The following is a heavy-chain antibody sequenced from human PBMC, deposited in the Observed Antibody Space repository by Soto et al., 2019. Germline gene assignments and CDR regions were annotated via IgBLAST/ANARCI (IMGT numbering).Heavy chain of an antibody. D-gene: IGHD3-16*02. CDR2: IYYSGST. V-gene: IGHV4-30-4*01. Sequence: QAQLQESGPGLVKPSQTLSLTCTVSGGSISSGDYYWSWIRQPPGKGLEWIGYIYYSGSTYYNPSLKSRVTISVDTSKNQFSLKLSSVTAADTAVYYCARAPMITFGGVIVHYYYGMDVWGQGTTVTVSS. J-gene: IGHJ6*02. CDR1: GGSISSGDYY. CDR3: ARAPMITFGGVIVHYYYGMDV.